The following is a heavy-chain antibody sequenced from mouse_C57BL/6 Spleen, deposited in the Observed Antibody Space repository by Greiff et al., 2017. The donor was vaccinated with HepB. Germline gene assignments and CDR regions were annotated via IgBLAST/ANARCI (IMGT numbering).Heavy chain of an antibody. D-gene: IGHD4-1*01. J-gene: IGHJ4*01. CDR3: ARANWDEDAMDY. V-gene: IGHV1-61*01. Sequence: QVQLKQPGAELVRPGSSVKLSCKASGYTFTSYWMDWVKQRPGQGLEWIGNIYPSDSETHYNQKFKDKATLTVDKSSSTAYMQLSSLTSEDSAVYYCARANWDEDAMDYWGQGTSVTVSS. CDR1: GYTFTSYW. CDR2: IYPSDSET.